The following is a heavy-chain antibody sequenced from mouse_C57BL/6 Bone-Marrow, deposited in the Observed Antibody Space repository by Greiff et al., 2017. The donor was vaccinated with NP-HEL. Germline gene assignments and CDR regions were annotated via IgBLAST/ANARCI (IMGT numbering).Heavy chain of an antibody. CDR3: ARIYYYGSSPLYYAMDY. V-gene: IGHV1-4*01. D-gene: IGHD1-1*01. CDR2: INPSSGYT. CDR1: GYTFTSYT. J-gene: IGHJ4*01. Sequence: QVQLQQSGAELARPGASVKMSCKASGYTFTSYTMHWVKQRPGQGLEWIGYINPSSGYTKYNQKFKDKATLTADKSSSTAYMQLSSLTSEDSAVYYCARIYYYGSSPLYYAMDYWGQGTSVTVSS.